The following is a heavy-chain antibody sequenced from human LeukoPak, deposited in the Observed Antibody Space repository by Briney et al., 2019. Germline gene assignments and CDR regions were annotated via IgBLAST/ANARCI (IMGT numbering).Heavy chain of an antibody. CDR3: ARGSPPRRNYDSRGYYSYYFDY. CDR2: IYYSGST. J-gene: IGHJ4*02. CDR1: GGAISSYY. D-gene: IGHD3-22*01. V-gene: IGHV4-59*01. Sequence: SETLSLTCTVSGGAISSYYWNWIRQPPGKGLEWIGYIYYSGSTNYNPSLKSRVSVSVDTSKNQFSLKLSSVTAADTAVYYCARGSPPRRNYDSRGYYSYYFDYWGQGTLVTVSS.